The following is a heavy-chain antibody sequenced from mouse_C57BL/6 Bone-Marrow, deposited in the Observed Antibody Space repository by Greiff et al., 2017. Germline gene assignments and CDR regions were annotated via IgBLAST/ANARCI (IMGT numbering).Heavy chain of an antibody. CDR2: IYPGSGNT. CDR3: ARGGISSDY. J-gene: IGHJ2*01. Sequence: QVQLQESGAELVRPGASVKLSCKASGYTFTDYYINWVKQRPGQGLEWIARIYPGSGNTYYNEKFKGKATLTAEKSSSTAYMQLSSLTSEDSAVYVCARGGISSDYWGQGTTLTVSS. CDR1: GYTFTDYY. V-gene: IGHV1-76*01.